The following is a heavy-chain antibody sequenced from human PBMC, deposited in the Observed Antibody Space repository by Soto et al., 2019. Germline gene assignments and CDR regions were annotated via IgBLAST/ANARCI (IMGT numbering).Heavy chain of an antibody. CDR2: ISYDGSNK. Sequence: PVGSLRLSCAASGFTFSSYGMHWVRQAPGKGLEWVAVISYDGSNKYYADSVKGRFTISRDNSKNTLYLQMNSLSAEDTVVYYCAKGSLVGATECGPWGQRTLVTVSS. CDR3: AKGSLVGATECGP. CDR1: GFTFSSYG. D-gene: IGHD1-26*01. V-gene: IGHV3-30*18. J-gene: IGHJ5*02.